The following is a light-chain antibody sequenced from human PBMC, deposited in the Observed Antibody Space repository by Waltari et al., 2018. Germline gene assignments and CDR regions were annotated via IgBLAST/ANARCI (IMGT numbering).Light chain of an antibody. CDR3: EAWDDSLNGPV. V-gene: IGLV1-44*01. J-gene: IGLJ2*01. Sequence: QSVLTQPPSASGTPGHRVTIFCSGRSSHIGSNSVNWYQQLPGTAPKLLMYGNDQRPSGVPDRFSGSKSGTSASLAISGLQSEDDADYYCEAWDDSLNGPVFGGGTKLTVL. CDR2: GND. CDR1: SSHIGSNS.